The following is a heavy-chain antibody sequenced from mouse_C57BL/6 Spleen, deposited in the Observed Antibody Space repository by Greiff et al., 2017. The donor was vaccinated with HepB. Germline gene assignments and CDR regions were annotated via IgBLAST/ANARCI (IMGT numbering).Heavy chain of an antibody. V-gene: IGHV1-64*01. CDR2: IHPNSGST. J-gene: IGHJ2*01. D-gene: IGHD1-1*02. Sequence: VQLQQPGAELVKPGASVKLSCKASGYTFTSYWMHWVKQRPGQGLEWIGMIHPNSGSTNYNEKFKSKATLTVDKSSSTAYMQLSSLTSEDSAVYYCARNSHGDYFDYWGQGTTLTVSS. CDR1: GYTFTSYW. CDR3: ARNSHGDYFDY.